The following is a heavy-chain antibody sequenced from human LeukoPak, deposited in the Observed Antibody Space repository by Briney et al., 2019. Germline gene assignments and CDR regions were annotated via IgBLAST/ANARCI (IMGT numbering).Heavy chain of an antibody. CDR1: GGSISSYY. CDR3: ARVPYFDWLSYFDY. D-gene: IGHD3-9*01. V-gene: IGHV4-59*08. Sequence: SETLSLTCTVSGGSISSYYWSWIRQPPGKGLEWIGYIYYSGSTNYNPSLKSRVTISVDTSKNQFSLKLSSVTAADTAVYYCARVPYFDWLSYFDYWGQGTLVTVSS. J-gene: IGHJ4*02. CDR2: IYYSGST.